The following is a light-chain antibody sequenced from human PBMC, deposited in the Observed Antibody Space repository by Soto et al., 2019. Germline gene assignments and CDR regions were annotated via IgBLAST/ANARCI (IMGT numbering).Light chain of an antibody. CDR2: DVT. J-gene: IGLJ2*01. V-gene: IGLV2-11*01. CDR1: SSDVGSYYF. Sequence: QSALTQPRSVSGSPGPAVTISCTGTSSDVGSYYFVSWYQQHPGKAPKIIIYDVTKRPSGVPDRFSGSKSGNTASLTISGLQAEDEADYYCSSYTSKSSLIFGGGTKVTVL. CDR3: SSYTSKSSLI.